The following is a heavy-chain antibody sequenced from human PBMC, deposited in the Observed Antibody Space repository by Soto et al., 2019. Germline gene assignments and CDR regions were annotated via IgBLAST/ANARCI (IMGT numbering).Heavy chain of an antibody. CDR1: GYTFTSYG. CDR3: ARHGLAAAGTGRVYYYYGMDV. CDR2: ISAYNGNT. Sequence: QVQLVQSGAEVKKPGASVKVSCKASGYTFTSYGISWVRQAPGQGLEWMGWISAYNGNTNYAQKLQGRVTMTTDTSTSTAYMELRSLRSDDTAVYYCARHGLAAAGTGRVYYYYGMDVWGQGTTVTVSS. V-gene: IGHV1-18*01. D-gene: IGHD6-13*01. J-gene: IGHJ6*02.